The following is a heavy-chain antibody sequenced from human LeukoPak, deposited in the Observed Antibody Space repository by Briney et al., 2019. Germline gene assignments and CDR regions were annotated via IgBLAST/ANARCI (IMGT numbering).Heavy chain of an antibody. J-gene: IGHJ5*02. D-gene: IGHD6-19*01. CDR1: GFTFSSYG. V-gene: IGHV3-23*01. CDR3: AKEYSSGWDP. CDR2: ISGSGGST. Sequence: GGSLRLSCAVSGFTFSSYGMSWVRQAPGKGLEWVSSISGSGGSTFYADSVKGRFTISKDNSKNTLYLQMNSLRAEGTAVYYCAKEYSSGWDPWGQGTLVTVSS.